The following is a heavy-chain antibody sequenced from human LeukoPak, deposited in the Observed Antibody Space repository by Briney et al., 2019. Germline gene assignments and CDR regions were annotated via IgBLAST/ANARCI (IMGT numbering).Heavy chain of an antibody. D-gene: IGHD6-13*01. J-gene: IGHJ4*02. CDR3: AREGSWPDYFDY. CDR1: GGSISSYY. V-gene: IGHV4-59*01. Sequence: PSETLPLTCTVSGGSISSYYWSWIRQPPGKGLEWIGYIYYSGSTNYNPSLKSRVTISVDTSKNQFSLKLSSVTAADTAVYYCAREGSWPDYFDYWGQGTLVTVSS. CDR2: IYYSGST.